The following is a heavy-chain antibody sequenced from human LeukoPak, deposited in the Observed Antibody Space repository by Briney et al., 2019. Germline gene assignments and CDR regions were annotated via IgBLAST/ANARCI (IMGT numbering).Heavy chain of an antibody. Sequence: PSEALSLTCTVSGGSISSSSYYWGWIRQPPGKGLEWIGSIYYSGSTYYNPSLKSRVTISVDTSKNQFSLKLSSVTAADTAVYYCARRRHYYYGSGSYYNYNWFDPWGQGTLVTVSS. J-gene: IGHJ5*02. CDR2: IYYSGST. CDR3: ARRRHYYYGSGSYYNYNWFDP. D-gene: IGHD3-10*01. V-gene: IGHV4-39*07. CDR1: GGSISSSSYY.